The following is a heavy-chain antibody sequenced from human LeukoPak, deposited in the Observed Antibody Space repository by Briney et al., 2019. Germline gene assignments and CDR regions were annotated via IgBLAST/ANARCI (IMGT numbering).Heavy chain of an antibody. D-gene: IGHD6-13*01. Sequence: SETLSLTCAVSGGSISSSNWWSWVRQPPGKGLEWIGEIYHSGSTNYNPSLKSRVIISVDKSKNQLSLKLSSVTAADTAVYYCARDKAAAGTSCFDPWGQGTLVTVSS. CDR1: GGSISSSNW. CDR2: IYHSGST. J-gene: IGHJ5*02. V-gene: IGHV4-4*02. CDR3: ARDKAAAGTSCFDP.